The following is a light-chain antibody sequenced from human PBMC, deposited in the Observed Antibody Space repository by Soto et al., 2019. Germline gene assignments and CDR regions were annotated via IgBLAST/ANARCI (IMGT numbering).Light chain of an antibody. CDR2: AAS. Sequence: DIQMTHSPSSLSASVGDRVTITCRASQSITSYLNWYQQKPGEAARLLIYAASSLQSGVPSMCSGTVSEPHFTLTISSLPPEDFANYYCQQSYSLRGLTFGVGTQVEIK. CDR1: QSITSY. J-gene: IGKJ4*01. V-gene: IGKV1-39*01. CDR3: QQSYSLRGLT.